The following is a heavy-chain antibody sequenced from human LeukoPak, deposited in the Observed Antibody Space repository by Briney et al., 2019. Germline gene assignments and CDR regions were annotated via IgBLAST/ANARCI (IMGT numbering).Heavy chain of an antibody. CDR2: TYYSGAT. V-gene: IGHV4-59*08. D-gene: IGHD5-18*01. CDR1: GGSISSYY. J-gene: IGHJ6*03. CDR3: ARRGEVRSWIQLWLAPYYYYYMDV. Sequence: SETLSLTCTVSGGSISSYYWSWIRQPPGKGLEWIGYTYYSGATNYNPSLKSRVTILLDTSKNQFSLKLSSVTAADTAVYYCARRGEVRSWIQLWLAPYYYYYMDVWGKGTTVTVSS.